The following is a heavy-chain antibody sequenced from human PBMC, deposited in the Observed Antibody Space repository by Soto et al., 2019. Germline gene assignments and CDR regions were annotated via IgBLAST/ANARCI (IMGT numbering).Heavy chain of an antibody. D-gene: IGHD3-22*01. J-gene: IGHJ6*02. V-gene: IGHV1-2*04. CDR3: ARAMRYDSNGYYYYYGMDV. Sequence: GASVKVSCKASGYTFTGYYMHWVRQAPGQGLEWMGWINPNSGGTNYAQKFQGWVTMTRDTSISTAYMELSRLRSDDTAVYYCARAMRYDSNGYYYYYGMDVWGQGTTVTVS. CDR1: GYTFTGYY. CDR2: INPNSGGT.